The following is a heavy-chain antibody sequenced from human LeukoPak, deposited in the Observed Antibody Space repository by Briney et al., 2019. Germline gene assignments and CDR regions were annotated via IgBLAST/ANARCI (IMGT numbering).Heavy chain of an antibody. Sequence: SETLSLTCTVSGGSISSYYWSWIRRPPGKGLEWIGYIYYSGSTNYNPSLKSRVTISVDTSKNQFSLKLSSVTAADTAVYYCAREYYYDSSGGVVAFDIWGQGTMVTVSS. J-gene: IGHJ3*02. V-gene: IGHV4-59*01. CDR3: AREYYYDSSGGVVAFDI. CDR1: GGSISSYY. CDR2: IYYSGST. D-gene: IGHD3-22*01.